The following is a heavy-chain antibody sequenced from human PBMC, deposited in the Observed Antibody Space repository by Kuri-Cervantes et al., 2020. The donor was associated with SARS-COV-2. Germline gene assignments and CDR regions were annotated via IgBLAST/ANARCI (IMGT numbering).Heavy chain of an antibody. D-gene: IGHD5-18*01. CDR2: IYSGGST. CDR3: AREHIGYSYGIDY. Sequence: GESLKIPCAASGFTFSNAWMSWVRQAPGKGLEWVSVIYSGGSTYYADSVKGRFTITRDNSKNTLYLQMNSLRAEDTAVYYCAREHIGYSYGIDYWGQGTLVTVSS. J-gene: IGHJ4*02. V-gene: IGHV3-66*01. CDR1: GFTFSNAW.